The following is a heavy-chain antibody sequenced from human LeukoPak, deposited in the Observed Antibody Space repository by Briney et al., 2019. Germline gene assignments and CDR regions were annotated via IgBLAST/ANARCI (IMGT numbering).Heavy chain of an antibody. V-gene: IGHV3-23*01. CDR3: AKRSPYGDYASAHFDY. D-gene: IGHD4-17*01. CDR1: GLTVSSNY. Sequence: PGGSLRLSCAASGLTVSSNYMSWVRQAPGKGLEWVSAISGAGGSTYYADSVKGRFTISRDNSKNTLYLQMNSLRADDTAVYYCAKRSPYGDYASAHFDYWGQGTLVTVSS. J-gene: IGHJ4*02. CDR2: ISGAGGST.